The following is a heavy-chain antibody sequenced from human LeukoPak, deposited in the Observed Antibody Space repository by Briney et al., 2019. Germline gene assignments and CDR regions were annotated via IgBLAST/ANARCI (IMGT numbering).Heavy chain of an antibody. CDR3: ARDFIPYDSSGYYFAY. J-gene: IGHJ4*02. Sequence: SVKVSCKASGGTFSSYAISWVRQAPGQGLEWMGGIIPIFGTANYAQKFQGRVTITADESTSTAYMELSSLRSEDTAVYYCARDFIPYDSSGYYFAYWGQGTLVTVSS. CDR2: IIPIFGTA. D-gene: IGHD3-22*01. CDR1: GGTFSSYA. V-gene: IGHV1-69*13.